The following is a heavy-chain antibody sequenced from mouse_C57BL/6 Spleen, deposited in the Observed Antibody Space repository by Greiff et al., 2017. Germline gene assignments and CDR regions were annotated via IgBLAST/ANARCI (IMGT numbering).Heavy chain of an antibody. CDR2: IDPSDSYT. Sequence: QVQLQQPGAELVRPGTSVKLSCKASGYTFTSYWMHWVKQRPGQGLEWIGVIDPSDSYTNYNQKLKGKATLTVDTSSSTAYMQLSSLTSEDSAVYYCARHYYGSLDYWGQGTTRTVSS. CDR3: ARHYYGSLDY. V-gene: IGHV1-59*01. CDR1: GYTFTSYW. J-gene: IGHJ2*01. D-gene: IGHD1-1*01.